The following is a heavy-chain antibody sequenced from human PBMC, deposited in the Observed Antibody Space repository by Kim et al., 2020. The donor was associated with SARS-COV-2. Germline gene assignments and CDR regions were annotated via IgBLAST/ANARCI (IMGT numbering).Heavy chain of an antibody. CDR2: INAGNGNT. CDR3: AAAAPGQQQLGPPGGGDLDY. D-gene: IGHD6-13*01. J-gene: IGHJ4*02. V-gene: IGHV1-3*01. Sequence: ASVKVSCKASGYTFTSYAMHWVRQAPGQRLEWMGWINAGNGNTKYSQKFQGRVTITRDTSASTAYMELSSLRSEDTAVYYCAAAAPGQQQLGPPGGGDLDYWGQGTLVTVSS. CDR1: GYTFTSYA.